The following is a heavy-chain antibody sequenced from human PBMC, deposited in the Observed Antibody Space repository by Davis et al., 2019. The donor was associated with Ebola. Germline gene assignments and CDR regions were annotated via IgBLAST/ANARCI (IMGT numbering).Heavy chain of an antibody. CDR1: GFTFSSYA. D-gene: IGHD3-22*01. Sequence: GESLKISCAASGFTFSSYAMQWVRQAPGKGLEYVSAISSNGGSTYYTDSVKGRFTISRDNSKNTLYLQMGSLRAEDMAVYYCARGSIRGSGYYYFFHFWGQGTLVTVSS. V-gene: IGHV3-64*02. J-gene: IGHJ4*02. CDR3: ARGSIRGSGYYYFFHF. CDR2: ISSNGGST.